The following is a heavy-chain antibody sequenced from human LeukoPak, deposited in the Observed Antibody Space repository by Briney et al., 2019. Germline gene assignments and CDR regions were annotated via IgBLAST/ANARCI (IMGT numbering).Heavy chain of an antibody. V-gene: IGHV1-24*01. Sequence: AAVKVSRKVSGYTLTDLSTHWLRQAPGKGIERIGGFGGADGETIYAQKCQGRVTMTEETSKDTAYMELNSLGSEDTAVYYCATHRTTVITGLVYWGQGTLVSVSS. CDR3: ATHRTTVITGLVY. CDR2: FGGADGET. CDR1: GYTLTDLS. J-gene: IGHJ4*02. D-gene: IGHD4-17*01.